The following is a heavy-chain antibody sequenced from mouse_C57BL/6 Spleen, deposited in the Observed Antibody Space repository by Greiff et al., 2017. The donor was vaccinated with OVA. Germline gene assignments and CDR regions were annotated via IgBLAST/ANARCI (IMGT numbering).Heavy chain of an antibody. J-gene: IGHJ2*01. CDR2: IDPSDSYT. CDR3: ARERMGFTTND. CDR1: GYTFTSYW. D-gene: IGHD2-12*01. V-gene: IGHV1-59*01. Sequence: QVQLQQPGAELVRPGTSVKLSCKASGYTFTSYWMHWVKQRPGQGLEWIGVIDPSDSYTNYNQKFKGKATLTVDTSSSTAYMQLSSLTSEDSAVYYCARERMGFTTNDWGQGTTLTVSS.